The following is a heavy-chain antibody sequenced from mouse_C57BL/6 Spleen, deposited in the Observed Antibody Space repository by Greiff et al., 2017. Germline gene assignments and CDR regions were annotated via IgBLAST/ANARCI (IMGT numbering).Heavy chain of an antibody. D-gene: IGHD4-1*01. V-gene: IGHV7-3*01. CDR1: GFTFTDYY. CDR2: IRNKANGYTT. CDR3: ASLLGRAFAY. J-gene: IGHJ3*01. Sequence: EVMLVESGGGLVQPGGSLSLSCAASGFTFTDYYMSWVRQPPGKALEWLGFIRNKANGYTTEYSASVKGRFTISRDNSQSILYLQMNALRAEDSATYYCASLLGRAFAYWGQGTLVTVSA.